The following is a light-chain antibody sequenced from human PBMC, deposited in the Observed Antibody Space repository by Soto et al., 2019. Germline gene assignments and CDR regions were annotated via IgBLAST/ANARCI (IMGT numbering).Light chain of an antibody. CDR2: SGY. V-gene: IGKV3-11*01. CDR1: QSVSSY. Sequence: VVTQSPDTLSLSPGETATLSCRASQSVSSYVDWYRHKPGQSPRLVINSGYKRSPGIPARFSGSGSGTDFTLTISSLESEDFAIYYCQQSYRSPRVFGAGTKVDI. J-gene: IGKJ4*01. CDR3: QQSYRSPRV.